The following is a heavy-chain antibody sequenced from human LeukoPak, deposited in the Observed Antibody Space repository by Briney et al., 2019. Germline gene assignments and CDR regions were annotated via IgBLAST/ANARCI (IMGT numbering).Heavy chain of an antibody. D-gene: IGHD3-10*01. CDR3: ARAPNNYGKFDY. CDR2: IYYSGST. J-gene: IGHJ4*02. Sequence: SETLSLTCTVSGGSVSSGSYYWSWTRQPPGKGLEWIGYIYYSGSTNYNPSLRSRVTISVDTSKNQFSLKLSSVTAADTAVYYCARAPNNYGKFDYWGQGTLVTVSS. V-gene: IGHV4-61*01. CDR1: GGSVSSGSYY.